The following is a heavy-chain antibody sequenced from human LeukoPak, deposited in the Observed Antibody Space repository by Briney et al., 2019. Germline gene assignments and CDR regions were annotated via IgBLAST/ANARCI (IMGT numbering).Heavy chain of an antibody. Sequence: GGSLRLSCAASGFTFSDYYMSWIRQAPGKGLEWVSHISSSSRTNYADSVKGRFTISRDNAKNSLYLQMHSLRAEDTAVYYCARDGTATNYFYYGMDVWGKGITVTVSS. D-gene: IGHD4-17*01. CDR2: ISSSSRT. CDR1: GFTFSDYY. J-gene: IGHJ6*04. CDR3: ARDGTATNYFYYGMDV. V-gene: IGHV3-11*06.